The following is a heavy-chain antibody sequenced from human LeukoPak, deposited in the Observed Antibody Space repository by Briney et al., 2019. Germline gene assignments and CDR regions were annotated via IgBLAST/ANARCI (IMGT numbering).Heavy chain of an antibody. J-gene: IGHJ6*03. D-gene: IGHD3-22*01. CDR3: ARESDSSGYFSYYMDV. Sequence: GGSLRLSCAASGFTFSTYNMNWVRQAPGKGLEWVSSISSSSSYIYYADSVKGRFTISRDNAKNSLYLQMNSLRAEDTAVYYCARESDSSGYFSYYMDVWGKGTTVTVSS. CDR1: GFTFSTYN. V-gene: IGHV3-21*01. CDR2: ISSSSSYI.